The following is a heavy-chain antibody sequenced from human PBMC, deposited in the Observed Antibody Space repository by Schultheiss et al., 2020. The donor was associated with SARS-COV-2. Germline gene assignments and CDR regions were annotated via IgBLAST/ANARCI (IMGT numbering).Heavy chain of an antibody. V-gene: IGHV4-59*01. D-gene: IGHD5-24*01. CDR2: IHFLGRI. J-gene: IGHJ4*02. CDR1: GGSITSYH. CDR3: ARATRVESLFSVRGGSFDF. Sequence: SETLSLTCTVSGGSITSYHWSWIRQTPGKGLEWIGYIHFLGRIAYNPSLKGRVTISIDTSKNQFSLKLGSVTAADTAVYFCARATRVESLFSVRGGSFDFWGRGALVTVSS.